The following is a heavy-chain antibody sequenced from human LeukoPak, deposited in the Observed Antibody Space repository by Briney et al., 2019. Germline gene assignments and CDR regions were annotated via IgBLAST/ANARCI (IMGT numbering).Heavy chain of an antibody. CDR3: ARGDFYDSSGYYYAY. J-gene: IGHJ4*02. Sequence: SETLSLTCTVSGGSISSAGYYWTWIRQHPGKGLEWIGYIYYSGNTYYNPSLKSRVTISVDRSKNQFSLKLSSVTAVDTAVYYCARGDFYDSSGYYYAYWGQGTLVTVSS. V-gene: IGHV4-31*03. CDR1: GGSISSAGYY. D-gene: IGHD3-22*01. CDR2: IYYSGNT.